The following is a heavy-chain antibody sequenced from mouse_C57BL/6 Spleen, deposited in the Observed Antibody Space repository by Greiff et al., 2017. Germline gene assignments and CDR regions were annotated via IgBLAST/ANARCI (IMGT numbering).Heavy chain of an antibody. Sequence: DVQLVESGGGLVKPGGSLKLSCAASGFTFSSYTMSWVRQTPEKRLEWVATISGGGGNTYYPDSVKGRFTISRDNAKNTLYLQMSSLRSEDTALYYCARQGYYGSSYTGFDYWGQGTTLTVSS. CDR3: ARQGYYGSSYTGFDY. CDR2: ISGGGGNT. V-gene: IGHV5-9*01. D-gene: IGHD1-1*01. CDR1: GFTFSSYT. J-gene: IGHJ2*01.